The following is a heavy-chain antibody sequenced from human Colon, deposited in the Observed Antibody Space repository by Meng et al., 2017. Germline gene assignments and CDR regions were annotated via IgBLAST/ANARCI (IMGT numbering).Heavy chain of an antibody. V-gene: IGHV3-33*01. J-gene: IGHJ6*02. D-gene: IGHD2-8*01. CDR3: AREDNVVLIARSMDAMDV. Sequence: GESLKISCAASGFTFSSYGMHWFRQAPGKGLEWVAVIWYDGSHKFYADSVKGRLTISRDNAGNTLGLQKSDLRYDDTAVYYCAREDNVVLIARSMDAMDVWGQGTTVTVSS. CDR1: GFTFSSYG. CDR2: IWYDGSHK.